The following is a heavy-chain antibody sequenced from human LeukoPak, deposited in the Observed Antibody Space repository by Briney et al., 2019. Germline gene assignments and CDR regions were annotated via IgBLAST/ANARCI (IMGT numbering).Heavy chain of an antibody. V-gene: IGHV3-23*01. CDR2: ISGSGGST. CDR1: GFTFSSYA. D-gene: IGHD6-19*01. CDR3: AKETFSSGWYPYFDY. J-gene: IGHJ4*02. Sequence: GGSLRLSCVASGFTFSSYAMSWVRQAPGKGLEWVSGISGSGGSTYYADSVKGRFTISRDNSKNTLFLQMNSLRAEDTAVYYCAKETFSSGWYPYFDYWGQGTLVTVSS.